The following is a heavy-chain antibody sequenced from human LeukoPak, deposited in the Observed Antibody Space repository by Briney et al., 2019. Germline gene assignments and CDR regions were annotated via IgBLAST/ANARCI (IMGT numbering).Heavy chain of an antibody. J-gene: IGHJ5*02. CDR1: GGSISSYY. D-gene: IGHD3-16*01. CDR3: AREFGLGPYNWFDP. CDR2: IYTSGST. Sequence: SETLSLTCTVSGGSISSYYWSWIRQPAGKGLEWIGRIYTSGSTNYNPSLKSRVTMSADTSKNQFSLKLSSVTAADTAVYYCAREFGLGPYNWFDPWGQGTLVTVSS. V-gene: IGHV4-4*07.